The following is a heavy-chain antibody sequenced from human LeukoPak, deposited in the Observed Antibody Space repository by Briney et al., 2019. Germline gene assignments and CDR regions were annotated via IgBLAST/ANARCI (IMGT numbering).Heavy chain of an antibody. CDR3: ARPGTLLRYFDWLSD. J-gene: IGHJ4*02. Sequence: GASVKVSCKASGYTFTSYAMHWVRQAPGQRLEWMGWINAGNGNTKYSRKFQGRVTITRDTSASTAYMELSSLRSEDTAVYYCARPGTLLRYFDWLSDWGQGTLVTVSS. CDR1: GYTFTSYA. D-gene: IGHD3-9*01. V-gene: IGHV1-3*01. CDR2: INAGNGNT.